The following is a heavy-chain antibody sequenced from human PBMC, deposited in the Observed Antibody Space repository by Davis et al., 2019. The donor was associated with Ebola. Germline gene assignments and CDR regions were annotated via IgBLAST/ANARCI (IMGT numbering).Heavy chain of an antibody. CDR3: ARDRQDSRAYGF. V-gene: IGHV4-61*09. CDR2: VYTSGNT. D-gene: IGHD2-15*01. J-gene: IGHJ4*02. Sequence: SETLSLTCTVSGASVSSGYFSWTWVRQPAGKGLEWIGHVYTSGNTKYNPSLESRVTISLDTSKNQFSLRLNSVTAADTAMYFCARDRQDSRAYGFWGQGTLVTVSS. CDR1: GASVSSGYFS.